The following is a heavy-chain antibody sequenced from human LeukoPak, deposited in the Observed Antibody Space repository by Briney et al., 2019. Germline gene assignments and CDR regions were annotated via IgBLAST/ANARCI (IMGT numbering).Heavy chain of an antibody. CDR1: GFTFSSYW. V-gene: IGHV3-74*01. CDR3: ARAQRELRPPNYYYYMDV. D-gene: IGHD1-26*01. CDR2: INSDGSST. J-gene: IGHJ6*03. Sequence: GRSLRLSCAASGFTFSSYWMHWVRQAPGKGLVWVSRINSDGSSTSYADSVKGRFTISRDNAKNTLYLQMNSLRAEDTAVYYCARAQRELRPPNYYYYMDVWGKGTTVTVSS.